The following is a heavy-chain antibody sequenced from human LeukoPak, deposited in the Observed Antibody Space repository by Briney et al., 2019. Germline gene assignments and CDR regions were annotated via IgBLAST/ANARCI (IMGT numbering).Heavy chain of an antibody. J-gene: IGHJ4*02. V-gene: IGHV3-23*01. CDR1: GFTFSNYA. CDR3: VKTPGGNSCGSFDC. Sequence: GGSLRLSCAASGFTFSNYAMTWVRQAPGKGLEWVSAISGSGGSAYYADSVKGRFTISRDNSRNTLYLQMNSLRAEDTAVYYCVKTPGGNSCGSFDCWGQGTLVTVSS. D-gene: IGHD5-18*01. CDR2: ISGSGGSA.